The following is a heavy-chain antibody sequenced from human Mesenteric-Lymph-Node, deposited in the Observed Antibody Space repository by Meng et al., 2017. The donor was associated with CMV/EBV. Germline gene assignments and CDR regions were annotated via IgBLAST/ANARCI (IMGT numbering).Heavy chain of an antibody. V-gene: IGHV3-53*05. CDR2: VYSGGGA. CDR3: ARSVVVPAARYYYYYGMDV. CDR1: GFTVSSNY. Sequence: GGSLRLSCAASGFTVSSNYISWVRQAPGKGLEWVSVVYSGGGAYYADSVKGRFTISRDNSKNTLYLQMNSLRAEDTAVYYCARSVVVPAARYYYYYGMDVWGQGTTVTVSS. D-gene: IGHD2-2*01. J-gene: IGHJ6*02.